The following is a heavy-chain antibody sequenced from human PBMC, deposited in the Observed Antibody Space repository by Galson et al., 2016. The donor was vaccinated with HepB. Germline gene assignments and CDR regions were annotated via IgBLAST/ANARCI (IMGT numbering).Heavy chain of an antibody. CDR3: PRVGYCSSTTCRQAYDY. D-gene: IGHD2-2*01. CDR2: TRNKANSYAT. V-gene: IGHV3-72*01. CDR1: GFTFSDHY. J-gene: IGHJ4*02. Sequence: SLRLSCAASGFTFSDHYMDWVRQAPGMGLEWVGRTRNKANSYATEYAASVKGRFTISRDDSKNSLYLQMNSLKIEDTAVYYCPRVGYCSSTTCRQAYDYWGQGTLVTVSS.